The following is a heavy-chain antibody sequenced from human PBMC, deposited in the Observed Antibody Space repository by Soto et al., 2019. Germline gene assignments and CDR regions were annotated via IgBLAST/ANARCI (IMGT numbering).Heavy chain of an antibody. CDR3: ARPKSPKRITMVRGVTRYDYYMDV. V-gene: IGHV4-39*01. J-gene: IGHJ6*03. CDR2: IYYSGST. D-gene: IGHD3-10*01. Sequence: SETLSLTCTVSGGSISSSSYYWGWIRQPPGKGLEWIGSIYYSGSTYYNPSLKSRVTISVDTSKNQFSLKLSSVTAADTAVYYCARPKSPKRITMVRGVTRYDYYMDVWGKGTTVTVSS. CDR1: GGSISSSSYY.